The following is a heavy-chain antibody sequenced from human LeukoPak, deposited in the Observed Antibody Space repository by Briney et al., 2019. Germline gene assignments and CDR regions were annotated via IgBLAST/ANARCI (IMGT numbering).Heavy chain of an antibody. D-gene: IGHD3-22*01. CDR3: AREGSQWYYDSSGYPGALGY. CDR1: GGTFSSYA. CDR2: IIPIFGTA. J-gene: IGHJ4*02. V-gene: IGHV1-69*05. Sequence: SVKVSCKASGGTFSSYAISWVRQAPGRGLEWMGRIIPIFGTANYAQKFQGRVTITTDESTSTAYMELSSLRSEDTAVYYCAREGSQWYYDSSGYPGALGYWGQGTLVTVSS.